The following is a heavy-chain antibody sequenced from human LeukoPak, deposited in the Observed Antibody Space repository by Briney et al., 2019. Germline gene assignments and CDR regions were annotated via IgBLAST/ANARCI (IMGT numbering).Heavy chain of an antibody. D-gene: IGHD2-15*01. Sequence: ASVKVSCKASGYTFTVYYMYTVRQAPGQGLEWMGGNNPNSGDTDNAQNFQGRVTMNRHTSISHAYMELTNLRSDDTAVYYCASGYCSGGTCYRVENWFDPWGQGTLVTVSS. V-gene: IGHV1-2*02. J-gene: IGHJ5*01. CDR1: GYTFTVYY. CDR2: NNPNSGDT. CDR3: ASGYCSGGTCYRVENWFDP.